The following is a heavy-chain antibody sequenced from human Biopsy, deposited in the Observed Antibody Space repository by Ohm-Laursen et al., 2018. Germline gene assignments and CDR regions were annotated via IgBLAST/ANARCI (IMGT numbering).Heavy chain of an antibody. D-gene: IGHD2-8*01. CDR3: AKCMTGGSNYYFHH. CDR1: GLRFRMYA. V-gene: IGHV3-23*01. CDR2: IGGSGGGT. Sequence: SLRLSCAAAGLRFRMYAMCWVRQAPGKGLEWVSAIGGSGGGTYYADSVKGRFTVSRDNSKNTLYLQMNSLRGEDTAAYYCAKCMTGGSNYYFHHCGQGTLVTVSS. J-gene: IGHJ4*02.